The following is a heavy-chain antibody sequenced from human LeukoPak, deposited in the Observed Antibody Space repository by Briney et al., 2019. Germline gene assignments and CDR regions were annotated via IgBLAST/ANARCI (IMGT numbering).Heavy chain of an antibody. Sequence: PGESLRLSCAAPGITFTRHWMSWVRQAPGKGLEWVANIDEDGSEKNYLNSVKGRFTISRDNAKNSWYLQMNSLRADDTATYSCAPEPSYDVKSWGQGILVSVSS. D-gene: IGHD3-22*01. J-gene: IGHJ4*02. CDR3: APEPSYDVKS. CDR2: IDEDGSEK. V-gene: IGHV3-7*01. CDR1: GITFTRHW.